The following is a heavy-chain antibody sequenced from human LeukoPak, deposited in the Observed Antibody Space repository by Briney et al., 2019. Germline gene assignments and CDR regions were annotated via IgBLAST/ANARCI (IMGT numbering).Heavy chain of an antibody. Sequence: GGSLRLSCAASGFTFSSYAMSWVRQAPGKGLEWVSGIDGDGGNTWNADSVKGRFTISRDNSKNTLYLQMNSQRVEDTAVYYCAQDYGRDGEGTMFDYWGQGILVTVSS. CDR2: IDGDGGNT. CDR3: AQDYGRDGEGTMFDY. D-gene: IGHD3-10*01. CDR1: GFTFSSYA. J-gene: IGHJ4*02. V-gene: IGHV3-23*01.